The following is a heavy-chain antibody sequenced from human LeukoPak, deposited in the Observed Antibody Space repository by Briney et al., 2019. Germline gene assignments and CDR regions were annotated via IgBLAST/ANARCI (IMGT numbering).Heavy chain of an antibody. J-gene: IGHJ4*02. CDR3: ARPHCSSTTCYQSFDS. CDR1: GDSISSSSYH. CDR2: VYYSGST. V-gene: IGHV4-39*01. Sequence: PSETLCLTCTDSGDSISSSSYHWGWIRQPPGKGLEWIGSVYYSGSTYYNPSLKSRVTISVDTSKNQFSLKVSSVTAADTAVYYCARPHCSSTTCYQSFDSWGQGTLVTVSS. D-gene: IGHD2-2*01.